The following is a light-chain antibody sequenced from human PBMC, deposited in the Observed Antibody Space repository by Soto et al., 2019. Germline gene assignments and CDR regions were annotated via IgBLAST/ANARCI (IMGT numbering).Light chain of an antibody. CDR2: GAT. V-gene: IGKV3-20*01. Sequence: EIVLTQSPGTLSLSPGERATLSCRASQSVNSNYLAWYQRKHGQAPRLLIYGATNRATDIPYRFTASGSGTDVTLTITRLEPEDFAVYYCQQYDSSPPTFGQGTKVEIK. J-gene: IGKJ1*01. CDR3: QQYDSSPPT. CDR1: QSVNSNY.